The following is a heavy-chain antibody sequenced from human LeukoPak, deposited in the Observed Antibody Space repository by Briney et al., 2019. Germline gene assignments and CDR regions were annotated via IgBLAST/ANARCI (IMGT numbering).Heavy chain of an antibody. D-gene: IGHD3-10*01. CDR2: TYYRSKWYN. Sequence: SQTLSLTCVISGDSVSDNSAVWNWIRQSPSRGLEWLGRTYYRSKWYNDYAVSVKSRITINPDTSKNQFSLQLNSVTPEDTAVYYCARSERGLLWFGESAFDIWGQGTMVTVSS. CDR3: ARSERGLLWFGESAFDI. J-gene: IGHJ3*02. CDR1: GDSVSDNSAV. V-gene: IGHV6-1*01.